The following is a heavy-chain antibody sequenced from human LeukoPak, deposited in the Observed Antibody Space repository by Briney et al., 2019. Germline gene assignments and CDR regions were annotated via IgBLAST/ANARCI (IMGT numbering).Heavy chain of an antibody. J-gene: IGHJ6*02. CDR2: ISYDGSNK. CDR3: ARDLGELYYYGMDV. Sequence: GGSLRLSCAASGFTFSSYAMSWVRQAPGKGLEWVAVISYDGSNKYYADSVRGRFTISRDNSKNTLYLQMNSLRPEDTAVYYCARDLGELYYYGMDVWGQGTTVTVSS. CDR1: GFTFSSYA. D-gene: IGHD1-7*01. V-gene: IGHV3-30-3*01.